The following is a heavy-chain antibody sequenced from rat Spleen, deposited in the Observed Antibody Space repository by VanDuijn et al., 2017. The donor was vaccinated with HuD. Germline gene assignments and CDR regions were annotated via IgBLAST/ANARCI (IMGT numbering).Heavy chain of an antibody. CDR3: TTRDTMFDY. CDR2: LSYDATAP. J-gene: IGHJ2*01. V-gene: IGHV5-29*01. CDR1: GLTFSGYG. D-gene: IGHD1-7*01. Sequence: EVQLVESGGGLVQPGRSLKLSCAVSGLTFSGYGMAWVLQAPTKGLEWVATLSYDATAPYYPDSVRGRFTISRDNAKSTLYLQMDSLRSEDTATYYCTTRDTMFDYWGQGVMVTVSS.